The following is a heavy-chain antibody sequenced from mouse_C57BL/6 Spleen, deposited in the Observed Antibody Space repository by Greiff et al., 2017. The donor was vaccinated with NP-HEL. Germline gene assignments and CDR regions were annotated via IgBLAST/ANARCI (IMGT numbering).Heavy chain of an antibody. CDR2: IRNKANGYTT. CDR3: ARYRGYDGDYLDY. CDR1: GFTFTDYY. Sequence: EVHLVESGGGLVQPGGSLSLSCAASGFTFTDYYMSWVRQPPGKALEWLGFIRNKANGYTTEYSASVKGRFTISGTNSQSIPYLKMKPRRAEDSATYYCARYRGYDGDYLDYWGKGTTLTVSS. V-gene: IGHV7-3*01. J-gene: IGHJ2*01. D-gene: IGHD2-2*01.